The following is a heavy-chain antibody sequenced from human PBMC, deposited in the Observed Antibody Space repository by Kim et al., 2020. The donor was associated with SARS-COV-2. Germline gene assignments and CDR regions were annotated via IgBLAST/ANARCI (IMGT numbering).Heavy chain of an antibody. D-gene: IGHD3-16*01. J-gene: IGHJ4*02. CDR2: IDAIPYGEGT. V-gene: IGHV3-49*04. CDR3: VGQKLASGRDY. CDR1: GFTFGDYA. Sequence: GGSLRLSCTASGFTFGDYAMNWVRQAPGRGLEWVSFIDAIPYGEGTAYAASVKGRFTISRDNSKSIVSLQMNGLKSEDTGLYHCVGQKLASGRDYWGQGILVIVSS.